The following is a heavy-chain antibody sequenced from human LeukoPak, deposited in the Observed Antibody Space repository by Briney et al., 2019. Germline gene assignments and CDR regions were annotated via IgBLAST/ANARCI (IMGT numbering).Heavy chain of an antibody. D-gene: IGHD1-26*01. Sequence: GGSLRLSCAASGFTFSDYAMSWVRQAPGKGLEWVSNVIDSGANTHYAASVQGRFIISRDNPRNTLYLQMDSLRADDTALYYCAKATIPGATGVHDSRGQGTLVTVSS. CDR1: GFTFSDYA. CDR2: VIDSGANT. CDR3: AKATIPGATGVHDS. J-gene: IGHJ4*02. V-gene: IGHV3-23*01.